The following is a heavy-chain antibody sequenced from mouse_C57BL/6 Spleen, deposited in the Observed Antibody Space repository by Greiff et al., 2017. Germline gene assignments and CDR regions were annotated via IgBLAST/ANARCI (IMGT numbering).Heavy chain of an antibody. Sequence: EVMLVESGGGLVKPGGSLKLSCAASGFTFSDYGMHWVRQAPEKGLEWVAYISSGSSTIYYADTVKGRFTISRDNAKNTLFLQMTSLRSEDTAMYYCARDYDGAMDYWGQGTSVTVSS. CDR3: ARDYDGAMDY. CDR1: GFTFSDYG. V-gene: IGHV5-17*01. J-gene: IGHJ4*01. D-gene: IGHD2-4*01. CDR2: ISSGSSTI.